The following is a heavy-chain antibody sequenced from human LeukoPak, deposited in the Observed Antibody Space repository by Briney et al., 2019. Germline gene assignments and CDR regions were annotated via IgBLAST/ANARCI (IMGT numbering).Heavy chain of an antibody. CDR3: ATRRSGSHPYY. CDR1: GASVSSSSYY. CDR2: IFYSGST. Sequence: SETLPLTCTVSGASVSSSSYYWEWIRQPPGKGLEWVGSIFYSGSTSYNLSLKSRVTMSVDTSKNQFSLRLNSVTATDTAVYYCATRRSGSHPYYWGQGTLVTVSS. J-gene: IGHJ4*02. V-gene: IGHV4-39*01. D-gene: IGHD1-26*01.